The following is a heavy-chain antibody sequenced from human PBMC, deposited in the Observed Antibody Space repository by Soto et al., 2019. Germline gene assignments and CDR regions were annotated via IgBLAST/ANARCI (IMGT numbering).Heavy chain of an antibody. CDR3: ARDRGGSGSYSNGKDY. Sequence: QVQLVESGGGVVQPGRSLRLSCAASGFTFSSYGMHWVRQAPGKGLEWVAVIWYDGSNKYYADSVKGRFTISRDNSKNTLYLQMNSLRAEDTAVYYCARDRGGSGSYSNGKDYWGQGTLVTVSS. CDR1: GFTFSSYG. J-gene: IGHJ4*02. V-gene: IGHV3-33*01. D-gene: IGHD3-10*01. CDR2: IWYDGSNK.